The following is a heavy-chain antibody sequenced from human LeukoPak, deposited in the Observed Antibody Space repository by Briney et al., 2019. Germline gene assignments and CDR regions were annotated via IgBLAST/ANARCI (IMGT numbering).Heavy chain of an antibody. CDR1: GGSISSSSYY. CDR2: IYYSGST. V-gene: IGHV4-39*07. D-gene: IGHD5-18*01. CDR3: ARTGVDTTMDY. Sequence: PSETLSLTCTVSGGSISSSSYYWGWIRQPPGKGLEWIGSIYYSGSTYYNPSLKSRVTISVDTSKNQFSLKLSSVTAVDTAVYYCARTGVDTTMDYWGQGTLVTVSS. J-gene: IGHJ4*02.